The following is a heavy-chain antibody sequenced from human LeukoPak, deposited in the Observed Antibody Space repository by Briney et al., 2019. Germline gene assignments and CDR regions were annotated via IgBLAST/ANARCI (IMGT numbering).Heavy chain of an antibody. CDR3: ASSYYYDSSGSDAFDI. V-gene: IGHV4-30-4*01. D-gene: IGHD3-22*01. Sequence: SETLSLTCTVSGGSISSGDYYWSWIRQPPGKGLEWIGYICYSGSTYYNPSLKSRVTISVDTSKNQFSLKLSSVTAADTAVYYCASSYYYDSSGSDAFDIWGRGTMVTVSS. CDR2: ICYSGST. J-gene: IGHJ3*02. CDR1: GGSISSGDYY.